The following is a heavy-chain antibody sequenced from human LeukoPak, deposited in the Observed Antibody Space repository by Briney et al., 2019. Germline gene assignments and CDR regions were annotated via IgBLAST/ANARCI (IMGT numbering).Heavy chain of an antibody. CDR3: AGHPKGYFSRFDP. D-gene: IGHD2-15*01. J-gene: IGHJ5*02. V-gene: IGHV4-39*01. CDR1: GGSISSTTHY. Sequence: SETLSLTCTVSGGSISSTTHYWGWIRQPPGKGREWIGSIYYSGNTDYNPSLKSRVTISVDTSKNQFSLKLNSVTAADTAVYYCAGHPKGYFSRFDPWGQGTLVTVSS. CDR2: IYYSGNT.